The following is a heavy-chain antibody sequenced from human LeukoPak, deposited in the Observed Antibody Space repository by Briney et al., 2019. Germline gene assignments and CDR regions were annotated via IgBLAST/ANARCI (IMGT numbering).Heavy chain of an antibody. J-gene: IGHJ4*02. CDR3: ATSFFGELLLLDY. CDR1: GFTFSSYW. Sequence: PGGSLRLSCAASGFTFSSYWMSWVRQAPGKGLEWVANIKQDGSEKYYVDSVKGRFTISRDNAKNSLYLQMNSLRAEDTAVYYCATSFFGELLLLDYWGQGTLVTVSS. CDR2: IKQDGSEK. D-gene: IGHD3-10*01. V-gene: IGHV3-7*01.